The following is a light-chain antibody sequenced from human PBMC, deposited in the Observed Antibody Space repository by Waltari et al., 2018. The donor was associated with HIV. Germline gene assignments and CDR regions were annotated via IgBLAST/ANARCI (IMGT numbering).Light chain of an antibody. J-gene: IGLJ2*01. CDR1: SSDVGGYNY. V-gene: IGLV2-14*01. Sequence: QSALPQPASVSGSPGQSLTISSTRTSSDVGGYNYVSWYQQHPGKAPNLMIYDVSNRPSGVSNRFAGSKSGNTASLTISGLQAEDEADYYCSSYTSSSTLEVFGGGTKLTVL. CDR2: DVS. CDR3: SSYTSSSTLEV.